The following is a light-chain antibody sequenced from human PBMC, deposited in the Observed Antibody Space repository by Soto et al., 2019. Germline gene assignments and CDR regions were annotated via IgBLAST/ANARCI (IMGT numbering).Light chain of an antibody. CDR2: GVS. Sequence: IVLTESPGTLSFSPGERATLSCRASQTGSNSYLAWYQQKSGQAPRLLIYGVSTRATGTPDRFSGSGSGTEFTLTIRRLETEDFAVYFCQHYVYPQWTFGPGTKVDIK. V-gene: IGKV3-20*01. CDR1: QTGSNSY. CDR3: QHYVYPQWT. J-gene: IGKJ1*01.